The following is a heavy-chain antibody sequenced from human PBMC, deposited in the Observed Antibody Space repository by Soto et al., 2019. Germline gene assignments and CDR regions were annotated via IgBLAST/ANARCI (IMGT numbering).Heavy chain of an antibody. CDR1: GFTFSSYG. CDR3: AKDSNPLGATISEYFQH. Sequence: GGSLRLSCAASGFTFSSYGMHWVRQAPGKGLEWVAVISYDGSNKYYADSVKGRFTISRDNSKNTLYLQMNSLRAEDTAVYYCAKDSNPLGATISEYFQHWGQGTLVTVSS. D-gene: IGHD1-26*01. J-gene: IGHJ1*01. CDR2: ISYDGSNK. V-gene: IGHV3-30*18.